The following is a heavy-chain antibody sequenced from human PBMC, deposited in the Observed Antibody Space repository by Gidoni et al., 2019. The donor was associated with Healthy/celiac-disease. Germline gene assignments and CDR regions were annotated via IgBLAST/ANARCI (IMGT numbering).Heavy chain of an antibody. Sequence: EVQLVESGGGLVKPGGSLRLSCAASGFTFSNAWMSWVRQAPGKGLEWVGRIKSKTDGGTTDYAAPVKGRFTISRDDSKNTLYLQMNSLKTEDTAVYYCTTDYRWFGMVIIQGWGQGTTVTVSS. CDR3: TTDYRWFGMVIIQG. V-gene: IGHV3-15*01. CDR1: GFTFSNAW. D-gene: IGHD3-10*01. J-gene: IGHJ6*02. CDR2: IKSKTDGGTT.